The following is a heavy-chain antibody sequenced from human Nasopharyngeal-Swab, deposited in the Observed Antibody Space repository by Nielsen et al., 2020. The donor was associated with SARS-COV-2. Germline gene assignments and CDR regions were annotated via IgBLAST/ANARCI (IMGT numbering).Heavy chain of an antibody. Sequence: GGSLRLSCAASGFTFSSNAMSWVRQAPGKGLEWVSAISGSGGSTYYADSVKGRFTISRDNSKNTLYLQMNSLRAEDTAVYYCAKDGIYYDSSGYWYYWGQGTLVTVSS. D-gene: IGHD3-22*01. CDR2: ISGSGGST. J-gene: IGHJ4*02. CDR3: AKDGIYYDSSGYWYY. V-gene: IGHV3-23*01. CDR1: GFTFSSNA.